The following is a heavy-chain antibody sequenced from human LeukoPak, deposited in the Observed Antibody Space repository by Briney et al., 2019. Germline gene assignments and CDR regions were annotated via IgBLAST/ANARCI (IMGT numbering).Heavy chain of an antibody. CDR3: ARHHSGYGWFDP. Sequence: KCGEPLQISCEGSGYIFTSYWIGWVHEIPGKGVGWMGIIYPGDSNKRYSPSMRGQITISADKSISTAYLQWSSLKASDTAMYYCARHHSGYGWFDPWGQGTLVTVSS. J-gene: IGHJ5*02. CDR1: GYIFTSYW. CDR2: IYPGDSNK. V-gene: IGHV5-51*07. D-gene: IGHD5-12*01.